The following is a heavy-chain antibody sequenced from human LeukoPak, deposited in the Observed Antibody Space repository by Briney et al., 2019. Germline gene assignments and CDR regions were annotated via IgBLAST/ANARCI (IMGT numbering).Heavy chain of an antibody. J-gene: IGHJ4*02. V-gene: IGHV3-23*01. Sequence: PGGSLRLSCAASGFTFSSYAMSWVRQAPGKGLEWVSAISGSGGSTYYADSVKGRFTISRDNSKNTPYLQMNSLRAEDTAVYYCAKDQHYYDSSGYPSYFDYWGQGTLVTVSS. CDR1: GFTFSSYA. CDR2: ISGSGGST. CDR3: AKDQHYYDSSGYPSYFDY. D-gene: IGHD3-22*01.